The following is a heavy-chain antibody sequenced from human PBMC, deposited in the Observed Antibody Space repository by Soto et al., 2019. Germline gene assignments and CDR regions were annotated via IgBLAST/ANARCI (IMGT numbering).Heavy chain of an antibody. J-gene: IGHJ3*01. Sequence: QGQLQQSGPGLVKPSQTLSLTCAISGDSVSSDITSWNWIRQSPSRGLEWLGRTYYRSKWFHDYAASVKSRITINPDTSKNQFSREVNSMTPEDTAVYYCARGNALDVWGQGTVVTVSS. CDR1: GDSVSSDITS. D-gene: IGHD3-10*01. CDR3: ARGNALDV. V-gene: IGHV6-1*01. CDR2: TYYRSKWFH.